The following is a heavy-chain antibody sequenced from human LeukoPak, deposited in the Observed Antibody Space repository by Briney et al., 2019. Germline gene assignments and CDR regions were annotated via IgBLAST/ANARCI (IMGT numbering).Heavy chain of an antibody. CDR3: ARDPYYYDSSGPGDAFDI. D-gene: IGHD3-22*01. J-gene: IGHJ3*02. Sequence: GASVKVSCKASGYTFTGYYMHWVRQAPGQGLEWMGWINPNSGGTNYAQKFQGRVTMTRDTSISTAYMELSRLRSDGTAVYYCARDPYYYDSSGPGDAFDIWGQGTMVTVSS. CDR2: INPNSGGT. CDR1: GYTFTGYY. V-gene: IGHV1-2*02.